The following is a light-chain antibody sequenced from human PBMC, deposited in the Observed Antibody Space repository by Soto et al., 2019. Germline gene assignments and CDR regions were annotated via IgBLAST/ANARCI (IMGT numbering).Light chain of an antibody. CDR2: EVN. CDR1: SSDVGGYNY. J-gene: IGLJ1*01. CDR3: SSYTTTKNCV. V-gene: IGLV2-14*01. Sequence: QFVLTQPASVSGSPGQSITISCTGTSSDVGGYNYVSWYQQQAGKAPKLLIYEVNYRPSGVSDRFSGSKYGTTASLTISGLQAEDEADYYCSSYTTTKNCVFGTGTKVTVL.